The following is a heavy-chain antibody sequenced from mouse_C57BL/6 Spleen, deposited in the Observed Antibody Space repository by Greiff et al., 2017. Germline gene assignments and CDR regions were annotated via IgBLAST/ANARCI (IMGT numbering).Heavy chain of an antibody. V-gene: IGHV3-6*01. Sequence: EVQVVESGPGLVKPSQSLSLTCSVTGYSITSGYYWNWIRQFPGNKLEWMGYISYDGSNNYNPSLKNRISITRDTSKNQFFLKLNSVTTEDTATYYCARGGYEAWFAYWGQETLVTVSA. J-gene: IGHJ3*01. D-gene: IGHD2-3*01. CDR3: ARGGYEAWFAY. CDR1: GYSITSGYY. CDR2: ISYDGSN.